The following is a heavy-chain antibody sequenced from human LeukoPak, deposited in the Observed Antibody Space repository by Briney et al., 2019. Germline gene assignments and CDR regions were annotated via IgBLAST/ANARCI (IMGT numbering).Heavy chain of an antibody. CDR1: GFTFSLYS. CDR2: ISSSSSTI. V-gene: IGHV3-48*01. Sequence: GGSLRLSCAASGFTFSLYSMNWARQAPGKGLEWVSYISSSSSTIYYADSVKGRFTISRDNAKNSLYLQMNSLRAEDTAVYYCASLSGSSDYWGQGTLGTVSS. J-gene: IGHJ4*02. D-gene: IGHD1-26*01. CDR3: ASLSGSSDY.